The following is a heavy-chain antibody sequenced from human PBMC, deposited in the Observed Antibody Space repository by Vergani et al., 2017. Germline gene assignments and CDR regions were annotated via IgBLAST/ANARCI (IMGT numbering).Heavy chain of an antibody. CDR3: AREYYDSSVYYYRTPLLRFSY. J-gene: IGHJ4*02. V-gene: IGHV1-69*12. CDR2: IIPIFGTA. Sequence: QVQLVQSGAEVKKPGSSVKVSCKASGGTFSSYAISWVRQAPGQGLEWMGGIIPIFGTANYAQKFQGRVTITADESTRTAYMELSSLRSEDPAVYYCAREYYDSSVYYYRTPLLRFSYWGQGTLVTVSS. D-gene: IGHD3-22*01. CDR1: GGTFSSYA.